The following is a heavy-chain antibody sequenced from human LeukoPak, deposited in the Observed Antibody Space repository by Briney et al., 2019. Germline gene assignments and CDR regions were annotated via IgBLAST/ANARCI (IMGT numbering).Heavy chain of an antibody. Sequence: SETLSLTCTVSGDAITGSSYYWGWIREPPGKGLEWIGSMYYSGSTFSNPSLRSRVNMSADTSKNQFSLKLSSVTAADTAVYYCTRQYYDSTGYYYFDNWGQGTQVTVSS. CDR2: MYYSGST. CDR1: GDAITGSSYY. V-gene: IGHV4-39*01. D-gene: IGHD3-22*01. CDR3: TRQYYDSTGYYYFDN. J-gene: IGHJ4*02.